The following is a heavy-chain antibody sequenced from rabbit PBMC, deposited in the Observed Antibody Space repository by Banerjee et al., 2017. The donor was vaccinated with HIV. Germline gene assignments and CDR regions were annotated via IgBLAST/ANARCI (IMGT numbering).Heavy chain of an antibody. CDR3: ARDVAGSSYGFNL. D-gene: IGHD8-1*01. Sequence: QSLEESGGDLVKPGASLTLTCTASGFSFSNNYYMCWVRQAPGKGLEWIGCIYTGDGNTYYASWAKGRFTISRASSTTVTLQMTSLTAADTATYFCARDVAGSSYGFNLWGPGTLVTVS. CDR1: GFSFSNNYY. V-gene: IGHV1S40*01. J-gene: IGHJ4*01. CDR2: IYTGDGNT.